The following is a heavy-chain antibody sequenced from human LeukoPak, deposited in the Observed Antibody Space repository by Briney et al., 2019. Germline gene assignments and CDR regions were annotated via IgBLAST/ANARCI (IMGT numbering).Heavy chain of an antibody. J-gene: IGHJ4*02. D-gene: IGHD3-3*01. CDR2: ISYDGSNK. CDR3: ARSGNWNYFDY. Sequence: PGRSLRLSCAASGFTFSSYAMHWVRQAPGKGLEGVAVISYDGSNKYYADSVKGRFTISRDNSKNTLYLQMNSLRAEDTAVYYCARSGNWNYFDYWGQGTLVTVSS. CDR1: GFTFSSYA. V-gene: IGHV3-30*04.